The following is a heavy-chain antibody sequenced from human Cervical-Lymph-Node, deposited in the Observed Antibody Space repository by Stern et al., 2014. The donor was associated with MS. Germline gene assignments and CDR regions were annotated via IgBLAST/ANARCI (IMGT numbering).Heavy chain of an antibody. J-gene: IGHJ4*02. CDR2: ISYDGNHK. CDR3: ARDYEDTSMLFDH. D-gene: IGHD2-8*01. V-gene: IGHV3-30*03. Sequence: VQLLESGGAVVPPGWSLRLSCAASGFTFSSYGMHWVRQAPGQGLEWVSVISYDGNHKYYAASVKGRFTISRDNSKNTLHLQMNSVTPDDTAIYYCARDYEDTSMLFDHWGQGTLVTVSS. CDR1: GFTFSSYG.